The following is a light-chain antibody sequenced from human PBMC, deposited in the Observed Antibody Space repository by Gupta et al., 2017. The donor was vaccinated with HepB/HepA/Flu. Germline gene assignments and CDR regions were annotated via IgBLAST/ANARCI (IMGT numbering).Light chain of an antibody. CDR1: ALPKQY. CDR2: KDS. J-gene: IGLJ2*01. V-gene: IGLV3-25*03. Sequence: SYELTQPPSVSVSPGQTARITCSGDALPKQYAYWYQQKPGQAPVLVIYKDSERPSGIPERFSGSSSGTTVTLTISGVQAEDEADYYCQSADSSGCVFGGGTKLTVL. CDR3: QSADSSGCV.